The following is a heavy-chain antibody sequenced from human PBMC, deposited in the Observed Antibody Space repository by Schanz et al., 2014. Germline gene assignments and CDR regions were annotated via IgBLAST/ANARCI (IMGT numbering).Heavy chain of an antibody. V-gene: IGHV3-11*04. J-gene: IGHJ4*02. CDR3: VSSGSYSSYAF. Sequence: QVQLVDSGGGLVKPGGSLRLSCTASGFPFSDYFMAWIRQPPGRGLEWVAYIGNGGVTIYYADSVKGRFTISRDNSKNSLNLQMNSLTAEDTAVYHCVSSGSYSSYAFWGQGTLVTVSS. CDR2: IGNGGVTI. CDR1: GFPFSDYF. D-gene: IGHD3-10*01.